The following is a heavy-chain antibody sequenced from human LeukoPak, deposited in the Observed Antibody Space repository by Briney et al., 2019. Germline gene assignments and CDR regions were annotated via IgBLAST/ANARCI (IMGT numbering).Heavy chain of an antibody. CDR3: ASARYYYDSSGFFDY. Sequence: ASVKVSCKASGYTFTNDGISWVRQARGQGLEWMGGIIPIFGTANYAQKFQGRVTITADESTSTAYMELSSLRSEDTAVYYCASARYYYDSSGFFDYWGQGTLVTVSS. J-gene: IGHJ4*02. CDR2: IIPIFGTA. D-gene: IGHD3-22*01. CDR1: GYTFTNDG. V-gene: IGHV1-69*13.